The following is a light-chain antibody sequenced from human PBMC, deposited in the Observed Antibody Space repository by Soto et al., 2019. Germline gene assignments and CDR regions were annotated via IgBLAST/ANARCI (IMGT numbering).Light chain of an antibody. V-gene: IGKV3-20*01. J-gene: IGKJ4*01. Sequence: EIVLTQSPGTLSLSPGERAILSCRASQGVSSSYFAWYQQKPGQAPRLLIYGASSRATGIPDRFSGGGSGTDFTLTISRLEPEAFAVYYCQQYGRSPPFAFGGGTRVEIK. CDR2: GAS. CDR1: QGVSSSY. CDR3: QQYGRSPPFA.